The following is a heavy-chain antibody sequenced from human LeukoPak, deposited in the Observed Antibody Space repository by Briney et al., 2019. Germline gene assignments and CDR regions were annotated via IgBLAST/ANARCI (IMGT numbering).Heavy chain of an antibody. CDR1: GGTFSSYA. CDR3: ARDLLRALSGYIPAYAFDI. J-gene: IGHJ3*02. Sequence: GSSVKVSCKASGGTFSSYAISWERQAPGQGLEWMGGIIPIFGTANYAQKFQGRVTITADESTSTAYMELSSLRSEDTAVYYCARDLLRALSGYIPAYAFDIWGQGTMVTVSS. V-gene: IGHV1-69*01. D-gene: IGHD3-22*01. CDR2: IIPIFGTA.